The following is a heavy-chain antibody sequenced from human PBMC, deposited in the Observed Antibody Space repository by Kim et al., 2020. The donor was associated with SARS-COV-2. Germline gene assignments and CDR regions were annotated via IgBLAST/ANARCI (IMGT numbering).Heavy chain of an antibody. CDR3: AKELGMDTGAFDI. V-gene: IGHV3-30*18. CDR1: GFTFSSYG. Sequence: GGSLRLSCAASGFTFSSYGMHWVRQAPGKGLEWVAVISYDGSNKYYADSVKGRFTISRDNSKNTLYLQMNSLRAEDTAVYYCAKELGMDTGAFDIWGQGT. CDR2: ISYDGSNK. J-gene: IGHJ3*02. D-gene: IGHD5-18*01.